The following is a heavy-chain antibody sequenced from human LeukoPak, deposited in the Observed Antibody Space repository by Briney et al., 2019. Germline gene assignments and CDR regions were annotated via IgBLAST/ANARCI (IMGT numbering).Heavy chain of an antibody. J-gene: IGHJ4*02. D-gene: IGHD2-21*01. Sequence: QPGGSLRLSGVGSGFSLSSDWMTWVRQAPGTGLEWVAYVRGDGGETYYVDPVKGRFTISRDNAKNSLYLQMNNLRAEDTAVYFCARPVNRLFLFWGPGTLVTVSS. CDR1: GFSLSSDW. CDR3: ARPVNRLFLF. CDR2: VRGDGGET. V-gene: IGHV3-7*01.